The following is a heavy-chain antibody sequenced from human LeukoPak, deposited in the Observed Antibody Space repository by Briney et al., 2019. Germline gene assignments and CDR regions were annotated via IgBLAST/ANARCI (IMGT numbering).Heavy chain of an antibody. Sequence: ASVKVSCKASGYTFTGYYMHWVRQAPGQGLEWMGWINPNSGGTNYAQKFQGRVTMTRDTSISTAYMELSRLRSDDTAVYYCARASAPRYYYGSGSYFPSWGQGTLVTVSS. J-gene: IGHJ5*02. D-gene: IGHD3-10*01. V-gene: IGHV1-2*02. CDR1: GYTFTGYY. CDR2: INPNSGGT. CDR3: ARASAPRYYYGSGSYFPS.